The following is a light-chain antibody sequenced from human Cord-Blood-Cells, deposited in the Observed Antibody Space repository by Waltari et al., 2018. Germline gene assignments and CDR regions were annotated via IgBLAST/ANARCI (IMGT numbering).Light chain of an antibody. CDR3: QQYNNWPPWT. Sequence: EIVMTQSPATLSVSPGERATLSCRASQSVSSNLAWYQQKPGQAPRIRIYGASTRATGIPARFSGSGAGTEFTLTISSLQSEDFAVYYCQQYNNWPPWTFGQGTKVEIK. J-gene: IGKJ1*01. CDR2: GAS. V-gene: IGKV3-15*01. CDR1: QSVSSN.